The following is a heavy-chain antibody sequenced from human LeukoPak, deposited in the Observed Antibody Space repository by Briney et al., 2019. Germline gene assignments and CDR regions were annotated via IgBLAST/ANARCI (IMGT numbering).Heavy chain of an antibody. D-gene: IGHD2-2*01. V-gene: IGHV4-34*01. CDR2: INHSGST. Sequence: SETLSLTCAVYGGSFSGYYWSWIRQPPGKGLEWIGEINHSGSTNYNPSLKSRVTISVDTSKNQFSLKLSSVTAADTAVYYCARLLKYQLLSNLSSKPGDYYGMDVWGQGTTVTVSS. J-gene: IGHJ6*02. CDR1: GGSFSGYY. CDR3: ARLLKYQLLSNLSSKPGDYYGMDV.